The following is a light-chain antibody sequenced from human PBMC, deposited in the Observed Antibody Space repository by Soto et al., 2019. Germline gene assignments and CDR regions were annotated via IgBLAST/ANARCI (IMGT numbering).Light chain of an antibody. CDR2: AAS. V-gene: IGKV1-17*01. J-gene: IGKJ1*01. CDR3: QQYNSYPRT. CDR1: QDIRDD. Sequence: DIQMTQSPSSLSASVGDRVTITCRASQDIRDDLGWYQQKSGKAPKRLIYAASSLQSGVPSRFSASGSGTEYTLTISSLQPEDFASYYCQQYNSYPRTFGQGTKVAIK.